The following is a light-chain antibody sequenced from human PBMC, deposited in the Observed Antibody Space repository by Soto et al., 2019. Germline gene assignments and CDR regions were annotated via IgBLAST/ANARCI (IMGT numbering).Light chain of an antibody. CDR2: GAS. Sequence: EIVMTQSPATLSVSPGERATLSCRASQSVSSNLAWYQQKPGQAPRLLIYGASTRATGIPARFSGSGSGTEFTLTISSRQSEAVAVYYCQQYNNWPPWTFGQGTKVEIK. V-gene: IGKV3-15*01. CDR3: QQYNNWPPWT. CDR1: QSVSSN. J-gene: IGKJ1*01.